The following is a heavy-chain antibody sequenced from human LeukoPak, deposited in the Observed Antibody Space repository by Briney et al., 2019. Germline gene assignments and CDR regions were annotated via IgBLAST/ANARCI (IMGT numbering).Heavy chain of an antibody. CDR3: ARAPILRYFDWFTLPYYYYYGMDV. CDR2: MNPNSGNT. Sequence: ASVKVSCKASGYTFTSYDINWVRQATGQGLEWMGWMNPNSGNTGYAQKFQGRVTMTRNTSISTAYMELSSLRSEDTAVYYCARAPILRYFDWFTLPYYYYYGMDVWGQGTTVTVSS. J-gene: IGHJ6*02. D-gene: IGHD3-9*01. V-gene: IGHV1-8*01. CDR1: GYTFTSYD.